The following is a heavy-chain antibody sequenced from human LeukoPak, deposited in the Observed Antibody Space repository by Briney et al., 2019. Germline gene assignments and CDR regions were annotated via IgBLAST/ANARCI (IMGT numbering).Heavy chain of an antibody. V-gene: IGHV6-1*01. D-gene: IGHD6-13*01. J-gene: IGHJ3*02. CDR1: GDSVSSNSAA. CDR3: ARDPATIAAARLLDAFDI. Sequence: SQTLSLTCAISGDSVSSNSAAWNWIRQSPSRGLEWLGRTYYRSKWYNDYAVSVKSRITINPDTSKNQFSLQLNSVTPEDTAVYYCARDPATIAAARLLDAFDIWGQGTMVTVSS. CDR2: TYYRSKWYN.